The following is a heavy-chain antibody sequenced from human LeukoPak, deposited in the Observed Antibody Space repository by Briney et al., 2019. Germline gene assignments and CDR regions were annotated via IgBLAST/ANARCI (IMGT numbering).Heavy chain of an antibody. V-gene: IGHV1-46*01. D-gene: IGHD4-11*01. CDR2: INPIGGTT. Sequence: GASVKVSCKASGYTFTNYYIHWVRQAPGQGLEWMGIINPIGGTTDYPQKFQGRVTMTRDTSTSTVYMELSSLRSEDTAVYFCARQQGLQNLNFGYWGQGTLVAVSS. CDR1: GYTFTNYY. J-gene: IGHJ4*02. CDR3: ARQQGLQNLNFGY.